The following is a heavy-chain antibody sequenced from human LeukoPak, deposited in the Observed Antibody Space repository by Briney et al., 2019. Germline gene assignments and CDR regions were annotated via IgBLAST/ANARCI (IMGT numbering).Heavy chain of an antibody. CDR1: GFTVSGNY. Sequence: GGSLRLSCAVSGFTVSGNYMNWVRQAPGKGLEWVSLIYSGGTTYYADSVKGRFTISRDNSKNTLYLQMNSLRAEDTAVYYCARRAGGYSHPYDYWGQGTLVTVSS. D-gene: IGHD4-23*01. CDR2: IYSGGTT. CDR3: ARRAGGYSHPYDY. V-gene: IGHV3-53*01. J-gene: IGHJ4*02.